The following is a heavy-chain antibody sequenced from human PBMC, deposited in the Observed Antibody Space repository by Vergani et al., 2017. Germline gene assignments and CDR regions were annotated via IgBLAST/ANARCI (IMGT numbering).Heavy chain of an antibody. Sequence: QLQLQESGSGLVKPSQTLSLTCAVSGGSISSGGYSWSWVRQPPGKGLEWIGEIYHSGSTNYNPSLKSRVTISVDKSKNQFSLTLTSVTAADTAVYYCASDTHSGQRADRWGQGILVTVTS. J-gene: IGHJ5*02. CDR3: ASDTHSGQRADR. D-gene: IGHD6-19*01. CDR1: GGSISSGGYS. V-gene: IGHV4-30-2*02. CDR2: IYHSGST.